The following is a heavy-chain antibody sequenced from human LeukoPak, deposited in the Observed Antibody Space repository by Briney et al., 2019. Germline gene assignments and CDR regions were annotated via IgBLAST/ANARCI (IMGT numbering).Heavy chain of an antibody. CDR2: IYYTGST. Sequence: SETLSLTCTVSGVSINTYYWSWIRQPPGKGLEWIGYIYYTGSTNYNPSLKSRVTISVDTSKNQFSLKLSSVTAADTAVYYCARERYYYDSSGYRGFDYWGQGTLVTVSS. CDR1: GVSINTYY. D-gene: IGHD3-22*01. J-gene: IGHJ4*02. CDR3: ARERYYYDSSGYRGFDY. V-gene: IGHV4-59*12.